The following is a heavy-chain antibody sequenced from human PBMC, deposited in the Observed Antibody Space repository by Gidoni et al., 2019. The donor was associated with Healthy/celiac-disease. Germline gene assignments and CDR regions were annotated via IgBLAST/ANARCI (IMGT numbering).Heavy chain of an antibody. CDR2: ISSSSSYI. CDR3: ARDNSPPESAFDY. V-gene: IGHV3-21*01. CDR1: GFTFSSYS. J-gene: IGHJ4*02. Sequence: EVQLVESGGGLVKPGGSLRLSCAASGFTFSSYSMNWVRQAPGKGLEWVSSISSSSSYIYYADSVKGRFTISRDNAKNSLYLQMNSLRAEDTAVYYCARDNSPPESAFDYWGQGTLVTVSS. D-gene: IGHD2-21*01.